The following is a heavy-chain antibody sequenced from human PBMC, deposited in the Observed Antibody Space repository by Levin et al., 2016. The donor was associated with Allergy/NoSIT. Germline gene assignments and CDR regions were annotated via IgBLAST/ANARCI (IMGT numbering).Heavy chain of an antibody. CDR2: VNSDGSST. J-gene: IGHJ2*01. Sequence: VRQAPGKGLVWVSRVNSDGSSTNYADSVKGRFTISRDNAKNTLYLQMNSLRAEDTAVYYCARVAVAGIDWYFDFWGRGTLVTVSS. V-gene: IGHV3-74*01. CDR3: ARVAVAGIDWYFDF. D-gene: IGHD6-19*01.